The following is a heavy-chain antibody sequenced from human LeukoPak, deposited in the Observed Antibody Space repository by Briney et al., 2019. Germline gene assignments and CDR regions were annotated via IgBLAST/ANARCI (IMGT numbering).Heavy chain of an antibody. CDR1: GGSISSGGYY. CDR3: AHRRARGYSYGSAMDV. Sequence: PSQTLSLTCTVSGGSISSGGYYWSWIRQHPGKGLEWIGYIYYSGSTYYNPSLKSRVTISVDTSKNQFSLKLSSVTAADTAVYYCAHRRARGYSYGSAMDVWGQGTTVTVSS. CDR2: IYYSGST. J-gene: IGHJ6*02. V-gene: IGHV4-31*03. D-gene: IGHD5-18*01.